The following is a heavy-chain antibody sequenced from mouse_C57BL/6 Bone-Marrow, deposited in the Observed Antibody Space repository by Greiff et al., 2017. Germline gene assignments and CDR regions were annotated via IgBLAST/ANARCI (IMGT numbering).Heavy chain of an antibody. V-gene: IGHV14-4*01. CDR1: GFNIKDDY. CDR2: IDPENGDT. CDR3: TTSAYYSNYDAMDY. D-gene: IGHD2-5*01. Sequence: VQLQQSGAELVRPGASVKLSCTASGFNIKDDYMHWVKQRPEQGLEWIGWIDPENGDTEYASKFQGKATITADTSSNTAYLQLSSLTSEDTAVYYCTTSAYYSNYDAMDYWGQGTSVTVSS. J-gene: IGHJ4*01.